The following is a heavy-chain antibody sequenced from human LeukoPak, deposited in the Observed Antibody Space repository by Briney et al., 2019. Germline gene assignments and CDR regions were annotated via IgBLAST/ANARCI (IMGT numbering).Heavy chain of an antibody. CDR3: ARLDPYCSSTSCWFDP. CDR1: GGSMSSYY. V-gene: IGHV4-4*09. D-gene: IGHD2-2*01. CDR2: IYTSGST. Sequence: PSETLSLTCTVSGGSMSSYYWSWIRQPPGKGLEWIGYIYTSGSTNYNPSLKSRVTISVDTSKNQFSLKLSSVTAADTAVYYCARLDPYCSSTSCWFDPWGQGTLVTVSS. J-gene: IGHJ5*02.